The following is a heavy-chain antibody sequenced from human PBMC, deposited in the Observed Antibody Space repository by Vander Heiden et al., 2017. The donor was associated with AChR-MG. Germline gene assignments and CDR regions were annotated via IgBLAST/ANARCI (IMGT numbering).Heavy chain of an antibody. V-gene: IGHV3-66*01. CDR1: RSTVRGNY. CDR2: SYSGGNT. CDR3: ARGEGVLSGTTDY. D-gene: IGHD1-7*01. Sequence: EVQLVESGAGLVQPGGSLRLSCAASRSTVRGNYMSWVGQGPGKGLKWVSVSYSGGNTYYAGSVKGRFTISRDNSKNTLYLQMNSLRAEDTAVYYCARGEGVLSGTTDYWGQGTLVTVSS. J-gene: IGHJ4*02.